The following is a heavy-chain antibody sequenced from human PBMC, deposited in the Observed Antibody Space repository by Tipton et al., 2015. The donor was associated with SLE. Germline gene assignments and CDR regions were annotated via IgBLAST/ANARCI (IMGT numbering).Heavy chain of an antibody. V-gene: IGHV4-61*09. CDR2: IYSGGSS. D-gene: IGHD7-27*01. CDR3: ARGANWGSRDFQY. J-gene: IGHJ4*02. Sequence: TLSLTCTVSGGSISRGTYYWTWIRQPAGKGLEWIGHIYSGGSSSYNPSLKSRVTFSVDTSKNQFSLNLNSVTAADTAVYYCARGANWGSRDFQYWGQGTLVTVSS. CDR1: GGSISRGTYY.